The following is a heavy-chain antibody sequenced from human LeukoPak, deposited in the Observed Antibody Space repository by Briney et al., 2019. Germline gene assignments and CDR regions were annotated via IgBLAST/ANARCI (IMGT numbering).Heavy chain of an antibody. CDR1: GYTFTSYG. D-gene: IGHD3-3*01. V-gene: IGHV1-2*02. Sequence: GASVKVSCKASGYTFTSYGISWVRQAPGQGLEWMGWINPNSGGTNYAQKFQGRVTMTRDTSISTAYMELSRLRSDDTAVYYCARARRLRFLEWLTHYYYYMDVWGKGTTVTVSS. CDR2: INPNSGGT. CDR3: ARARRLRFLEWLTHYYYYMDV. J-gene: IGHJ6*03.